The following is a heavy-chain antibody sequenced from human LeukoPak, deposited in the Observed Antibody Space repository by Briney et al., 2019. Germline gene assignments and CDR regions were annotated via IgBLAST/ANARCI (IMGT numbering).Heavy chain of an antibody. CDR1: GGSISSGSYY. J-gene: IGHJ4*02. D-gene: IGHD6-19*01. CDR3: ARALHSSGWYGGPFGY. Sequence: PSQTLSLTCTVSGGSISSGSYYWSWIRQPAGKGLEWIGRIYTSGSTNYNPSLKSRVTISVDTSKNQFSLKLSSVTAADTAVYYCARALHSSGWYGGPFGYWGQGTLVTVSS. V-gene: IGHV4-61*02. CDR2: IYTSGST.